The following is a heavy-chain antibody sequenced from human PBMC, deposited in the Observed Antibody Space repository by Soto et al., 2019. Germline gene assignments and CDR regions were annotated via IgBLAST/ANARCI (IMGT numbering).Heavy chain of an antibody. CDR2: IYSGGST. J-gene: IGHJ4*02. Sequence: GSLRLSCAASGFTVSSNYMSWVRQAPGKGLEWVSVIYSGGSTYYADSVKGRFTISRHNSKNTLYLQMNSLRAEDTAVYYCARDPHHAYCGGDCYFSWGQGTLVTVSS. CDR1: GFTVSSNY. V-gene: IGHV3-53*04. CDR3: ARDPHHAYCGGDCYFS. D-gene: IGHD2-21*02.